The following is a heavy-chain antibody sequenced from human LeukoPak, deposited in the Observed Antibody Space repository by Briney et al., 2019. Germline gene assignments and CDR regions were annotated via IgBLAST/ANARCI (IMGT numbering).Heavy chain of an antibody. Sequence: GGSLRLSCAASGFTFSNFAMSWVRQAPGKGLEWVSVISDSGGSTYYADSVEGRFTISRDNSKNTLFLQMNSLRAEDTAVYYCATERDSSWTFDSWGQGTLVTVSS. V-gene: IGHV3-23*01. CDR3: ATERDSSWTFDS. CDR1: GFTFSNFA. D-gene: IGHD6-13*01. J-gene: IGHJ4*02. CDR2: ISDSGGST.